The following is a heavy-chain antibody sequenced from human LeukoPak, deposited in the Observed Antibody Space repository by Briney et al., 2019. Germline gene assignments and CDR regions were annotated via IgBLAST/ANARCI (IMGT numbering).Heavy chain of an antibody. CDR1: GGSISSYY. J-gene: IGHJ3*02. V-gene: IGHV4-59*08. D-gene: IGHD2-15*01. CDR3: ARHFRTGGRSTDAFDI. CDR2: NYSSGST. Sequence: SETLSLTCTVSGGSISSYYWSWMRQSPGKGLEWIGYNYSSGSTKYNPPLSGRVTISVDTSKNHFSLRLSSVTAPDTAVYYCARHFRTGGRSTDAFDIWGQGTMVTVSS.